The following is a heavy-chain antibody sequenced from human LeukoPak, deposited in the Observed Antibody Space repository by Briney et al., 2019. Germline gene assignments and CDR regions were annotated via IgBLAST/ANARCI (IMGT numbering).Heavy chain of an antibody. D-gene: IGHD6-6*01. CDR1: GGSISSSSYY. Sequence: PSETLSLTCTVSGGSISSSSYYWGWIRQPPGKGLEWIGSIYYSGSTYYNPSLKSRVTISVDTSKNQFSLRLSSVTAADTAVYYCARHGSEYSSSSEYFHHWGQGTLVTVSS. CDR2: IYYSGST. CDR3: ARHGSEYSSSSEYFHH. V-gene: IGHV4-39*01. J-gene: IGHJ1*01.